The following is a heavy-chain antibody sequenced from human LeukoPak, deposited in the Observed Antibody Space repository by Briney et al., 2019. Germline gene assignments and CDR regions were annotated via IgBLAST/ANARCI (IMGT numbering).Heavy chain of an antibody. CDR3: ARGYYRVDN. Sequence: GGSLRLSCAASGVTLYNMNWVGQAPGKGLEWVSYISISSSTIYYADSVKGRYTISRDNAKNSLYLQMNSLRAEDTAVYYCARGYYRVDNWGQGTLVTVSS. V-gene: IGHV3-48*01. D-gene: IGHD2-15*01. CDR1: GVTLYN. J-gene: IGHJ4*02. CDR2: ISISSSTI.